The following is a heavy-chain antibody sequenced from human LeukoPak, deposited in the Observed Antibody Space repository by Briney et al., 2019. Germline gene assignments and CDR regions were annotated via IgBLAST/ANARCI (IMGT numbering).Heavy chain of an antibody. J-gene: IGHJ5*02. CDR3: ARDALVVVAATQNNWFDP. CDR2: ISAYNGNT. CDR1: GYTFTSYG. D-gene: IGHD2-15*01. V-gene: IGHV1-18*01. Sequence: ASVKVSRKASGYTFTSYGISWVRQAPGQGLVWMGWISAYNGNTNYAQKLQGRVTMTTDTSTSTAYMELRSLRSDDTAVYYCARDALVVVAATQNNWFDPWGQGTLVTVSS.